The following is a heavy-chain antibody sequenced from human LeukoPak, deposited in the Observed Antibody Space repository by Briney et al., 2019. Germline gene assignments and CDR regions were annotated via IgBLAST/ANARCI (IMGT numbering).Heavy chain of an antibody. CDR2: IYAGGTT. J-gene: IGHJ6*03. CDR1: GFTVSSNY. CDR3: ARYDNIQGYMDV. V-gene: IGHV3-66*02. D-gene: IGHD1-1*01. Sequence: GGSLRLSCAGSGFTVSSNYMNWVRQAPGKGLEWVSIIYAGGTTVLTDSVKGRFSISRDDSKNTLYLQMNSLRVEDTAVYYCARYDNIQGYMDVWGTGTTVTVFS.